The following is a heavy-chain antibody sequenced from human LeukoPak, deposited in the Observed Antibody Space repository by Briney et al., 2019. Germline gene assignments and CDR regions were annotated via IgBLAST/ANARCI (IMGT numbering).Heavy chain of an antibody. CDR3: ARAGSYYFGPFDY. V-gene: IGHV3-74*01. J-gene: IGHJ4*02. D-gene: IGHD1-26*01. CDR2: INSDGSST. CDR1: GFTFSNYW. Sequence: GSPRLSCAASGFTFSNYWMHWVRQAPGKGLVWVSRINSDGSSTSYADSVKGRFTISRDNAKNTLYLQMNSLRAEDTAVYYCARAGSYYFGPFDYWGQGTLVTVSS.